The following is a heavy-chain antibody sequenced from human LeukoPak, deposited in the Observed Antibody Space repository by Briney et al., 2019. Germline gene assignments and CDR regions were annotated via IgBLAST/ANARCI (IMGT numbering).Heavy chain of an antibody. CDR2: TGSGGST. Sequence: TGSGGSTYYAGSVKGRFTISRDNSKNTLYLQTNSLRAEDTAVYYCAKRNYFGAGTYSFDFWGQGTLVTVSS. J-gene: IGHJ4*02. CDR3: AKRNYFGAGTYSFDF. D-gene: IGHD3-10*01. V-gene: IGHV3-23*01.